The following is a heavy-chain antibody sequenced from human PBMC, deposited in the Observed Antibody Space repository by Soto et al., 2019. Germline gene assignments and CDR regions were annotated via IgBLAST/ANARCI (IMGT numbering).Heavy chain of an antibody. V-gene: IGHV4-39*01. Sequence: PSETLSLTCTVSGGSISSSSYYWGWIRQPPGKGLEWIGSIYYSGSTYYNPSLKSRVTISVDTSKNQFSLKLSSVTAADTAVYYCARGSGWARYYYYGMDVWGQGATVTVSS. J-gene: IGHJ6*02. D-gene: IGHD6-19*01. CDR3: ARGSGWARYYYYGMDV. CDR1: GGSISSSSYY. CDR2: IYYSGST.